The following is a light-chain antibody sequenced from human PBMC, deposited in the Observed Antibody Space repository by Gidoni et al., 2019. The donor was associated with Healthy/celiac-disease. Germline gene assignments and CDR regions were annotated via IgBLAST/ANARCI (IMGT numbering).Light chain of an antibody. J-gene: IGKJ5*01. Sequence: EIVMTQSPATLSVSPGERATLSCRASQTIGSNLAWYQQKPGQAPRLLIYGASTRATGIPARFSGSGSGTEFTLTISSLQSEDFAFYYCQQYNNWSPITFGQGTRLEIK. V-gene: IGKV3-15*01. CDR2: GAS. CDR3: QQYNNWSPIT. CDR1: QTIGSN.